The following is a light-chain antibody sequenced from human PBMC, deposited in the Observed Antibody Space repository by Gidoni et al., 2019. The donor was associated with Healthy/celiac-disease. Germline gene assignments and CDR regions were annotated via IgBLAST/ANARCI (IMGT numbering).Light chain of an antibody. V-gene: IGKV3-11*01. J-gene: IGKJ4*01. CDR3: QQRSNWPRT. CDR2: DAS. Sequence: IVLTQSPATLSWSPGERATLSCTASQSLSSYLAWYQQKPGQAPRLLIYDASNRATGIPARFSGSGSGTDFTLTISSLEPEDFAVYYCQQRSNWPRTFGGGTKVEIK. CDR1: QSLSSY.